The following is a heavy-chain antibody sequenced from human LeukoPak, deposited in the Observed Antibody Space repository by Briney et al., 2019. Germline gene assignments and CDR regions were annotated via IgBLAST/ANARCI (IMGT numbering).Heavy chain of an antibody. V-gene: IGHV3-11*01. D-gene: IGHD6-13*01. CDR1: GFTFSDYY. Sequence: GGSLRLSCAASGFTFSDYYMSWIRQAPGKGLEWVSYISSGGITTYYADSVKGRFTISRDNAKNSLYLQMNSLRAEDTAVYYCARDMSLAAVDYWGQGTLVTVSS. J-gene: IGHJ4*02. CDR3: ARDMSLAAVDY. CDR2: ISSGGITT.